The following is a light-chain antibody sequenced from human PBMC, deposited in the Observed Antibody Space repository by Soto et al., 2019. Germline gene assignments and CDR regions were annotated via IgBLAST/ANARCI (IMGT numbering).Light chain of an antibody. CDR2: GNT. CDR3: AAWDDSRSGYV. Sequence: QSVLTQPPSASGTPGQRVTISCSGSSSNIGPNTVNWYQQVPGTSPKLIIFGNTQRPSGVPDRFSGSKSGPSASLAISGLQSEAEADYYGAAWDDSRSGYVFGTGTKLTVL. J-gene: IGLJ1*01. V-gene: IGLV1-44*01. CDR1: SSNIGPNT.